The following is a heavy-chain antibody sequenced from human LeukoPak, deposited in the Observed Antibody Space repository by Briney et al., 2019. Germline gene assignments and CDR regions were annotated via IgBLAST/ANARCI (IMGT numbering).Heavy chain of an antibody. CDR3: ARDKGTTCIDN. CDR1: GFTFSSYG. Sequence: PGRSLRLSCAASGFTFSSYGMHWVRQAPGKGLEWVAVIWYDGSNKYHADSVKGRFTISRDNSKDTLYLQMNSLRAEDTAVYYCARDKGTTCIDNWGQGALVTVSS. D-gene: IGHD4-17*01. CDR2: IWYDGSNK. J-gene: IGHJ4*02. V-gene: IGHV3-33*01.